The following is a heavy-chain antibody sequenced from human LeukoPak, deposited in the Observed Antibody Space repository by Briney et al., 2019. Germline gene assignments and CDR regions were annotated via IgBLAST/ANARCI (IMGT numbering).Heavy chain of an antibody. D-gene: IGHD6-13*01. CDR2: IIPIFGTA. Sequence: SVKVSCKASGGTFSSYAISWVRQAPGQGLEWMGRIIPIFGTANYAQKFQGRVTITTDESTSTAYMELSSLRSEDTAVYYCAAPLYSSSWPSFDYWGQGTLVTVSS. J-gene: IGHJ4*02. V-gene: IGHV1-69*05. CDR3: AAPLYSSSWPSFDY. CDR1: GGTFSSYA.